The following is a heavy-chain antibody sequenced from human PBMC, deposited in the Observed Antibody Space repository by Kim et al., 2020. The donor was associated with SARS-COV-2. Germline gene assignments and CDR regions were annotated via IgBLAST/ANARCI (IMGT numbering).Heavy chain of an antibody. CDR3: ARSSIAALINWFDP. D-gene: IGHD6-6*01. V-gene: IGHV3-30-3*01. CDR2: ISYDGSNK. CDR1: GFTFSSYA. J-gene: IGHJ5*02. Sequence: GGSLRLSCAASGFTFSSYAMHWVRQAPGKGLEWVAVISYDGSNKYYADSVKGRFTISRDNSKNTLYLQMNSLRAEDTAVYYCARSSIAALINWFDPWGQGTLVTVSS.